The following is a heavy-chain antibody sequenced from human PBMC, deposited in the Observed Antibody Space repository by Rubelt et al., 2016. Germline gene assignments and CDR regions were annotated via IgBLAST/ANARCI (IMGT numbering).Heavy chain of an antibody. CDR2: ISAYNGNT. CDR3: ARLSIFEDTAMVMSDY. J-gene: IGHJ4*02. D-gene: IGHD5-18*01. V-gene: IGHV1-18*01. CDR1: GYTFTSYG. Sequence: QVQLVQSGAEVKKPGASVKVSCKASGYTFTSYGISWVRQAPGQGLEWMGWISAYNGNTNYAQKLQGRVTITADESTSTAYMELSSLRSEDTAVYYCARLSIFEDTAMVMSDYWGQGTLVTVSS.